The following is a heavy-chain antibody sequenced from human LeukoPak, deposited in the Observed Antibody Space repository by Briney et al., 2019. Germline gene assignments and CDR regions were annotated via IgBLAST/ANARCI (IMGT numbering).Heavy chain of an antibody. J-gene: IGHJ2*01. V-gene: IGHV4-39*01. CDR1: GGSISSSSYY. CDR2: IYYSGST. CDR3: ARPHAGYSYGRSYWYFDL. D-gene: IGHD5-18*01. Sequence: SETLSLTCTVSGGSISSSSYYWGWIRQTPGKGLEWIGSIYYSGSTYYNPSLKSRVTISVDTSKNQFSLKLSSVTAADTAVYYCARPHAGYSYGRSYWYFDLWGRGTLVTVSS.